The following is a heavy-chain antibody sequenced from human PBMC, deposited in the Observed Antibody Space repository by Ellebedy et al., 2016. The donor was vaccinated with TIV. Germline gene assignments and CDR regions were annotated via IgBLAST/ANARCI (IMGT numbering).Heavy chain of an antibody. CDR3: ARRSASYQSDY. D-gene: IGHD6-19*01. CDR2: IKQDRSEK. CDR1: GFSFSNYW. V-gene: IGHV3-7*03. Sequence: GESQKISCGASGFSFSNYWMTWIRQAPGKGLEWVANIKQDRSEKYYADSVKGRFTISRDNAKSSLYLQMNSLRAEDTAVYYCARRSASYQSDYWGQGTLVTVSS. J-gene: IGHJ4*02.